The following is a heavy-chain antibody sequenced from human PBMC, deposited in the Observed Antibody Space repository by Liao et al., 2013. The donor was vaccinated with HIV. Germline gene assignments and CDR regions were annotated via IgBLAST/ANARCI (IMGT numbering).Heavy chain of an antibody. D-gene: IGHD3-16*02. Sequence: QVQLQQWGAGLLKPSETLSLTCAVYGGSFSGYYWSWIRQPPGKGLEWIGEINHSGSTNYNPSLKSRVTISVDTSKNQFSLKLSSVTAADTAVYYCARDQENYVTVSYWYFDLWGRGTLVTVSS. CDR1: GGSFSGYY. CDR2: INHSGST. V-gene: IGHV4-34*01. J-gene: IGHJ2*01. CDR3: ARDQENYVTVSYWYFDL.